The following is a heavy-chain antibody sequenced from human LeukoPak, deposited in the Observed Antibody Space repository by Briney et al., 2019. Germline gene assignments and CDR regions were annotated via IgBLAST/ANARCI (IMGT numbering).Heavy chain of an antibody. V-gene: IGHV3-7*01. D-gene: IGHD1-1*01. CDR2: IKQDRSEK. Sequence: GGSLRLSCAASGFTFTNYWMSWVRQAPGKGLELVANIKQDRSEKYYVDSVKGRFTISRDNAKNSLYLQMNSLRASDTAVYYCARELNGAFDPWGQGTLVTVSS. CDR1: GFTFTNYW. CDR3: ARELNGAFDP. J-gene: IGHJ5*02.